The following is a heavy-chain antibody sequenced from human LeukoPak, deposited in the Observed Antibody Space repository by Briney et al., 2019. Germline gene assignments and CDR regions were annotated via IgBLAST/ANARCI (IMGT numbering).Heavy chain of an antibody. Sequence: ASVKVSCKASGYTFTSYYMHWVRQAPGQGLEWMGWINPNSGGTNYAQKFQGRVTMTRDTSISTAYMELSRLRSDDTAVYYCARDPGDIVVVPAAAMYNWFDPWGQGTLVTVSS. J-gene: IGHJ5*02. CDR1: GYTFTSYY. CDR2: INPNSGGT. V-gene: IGHV1-2*02. CDR3: ARDPGDIVVVPAAAMYNWFDP. D-gene: IGHD2-2*01.